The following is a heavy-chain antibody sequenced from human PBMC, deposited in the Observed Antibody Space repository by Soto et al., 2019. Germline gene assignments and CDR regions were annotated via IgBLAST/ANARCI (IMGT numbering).Heavy chain of an antibody. CDR2: ISPMFGAA. CDR3: AREVQVHTPAFVY. D-gene: IGHD3-10*01. Sequence: QVQLVQSGAEMKKPGSSVKVSCQSSVGTFNTYAMNWVRQAPGQGPEWMGDISPMFGAANYAPKFQGRVTITADESTGTSYMQLSSLTSEDTALDFCAREVQVHTPAFVYWGQGTLVTVSS. J-gene: IGHJ4*02. CDR1: VGTFNTYA. V-gene: IGHV1-69*19.